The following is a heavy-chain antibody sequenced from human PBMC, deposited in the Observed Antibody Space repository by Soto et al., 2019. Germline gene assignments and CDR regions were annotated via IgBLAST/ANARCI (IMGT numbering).Heavy chain of an antibody. CDR3: ARDSVLDY. CDR2: IYYSGNT. V-gene: IGHV4-61*03. J-gene: IGHJ4*01. CDR1: GGSVGSGSYY. Sequence: SETLSLTCTVSGGSVGSGSYYWSWIRQPLGKGLEWIGYIYYSGNTDYNPSLRGRATISVDKAKNHFSMQLTSVTSADTAIYYGARDSVLDY.